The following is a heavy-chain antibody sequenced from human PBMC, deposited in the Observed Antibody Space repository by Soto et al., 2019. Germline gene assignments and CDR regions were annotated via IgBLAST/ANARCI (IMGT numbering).Heavy chain of an antibody. D-gene: IGHD6-6*01. J-gene: IGHJ4*02. CDR3: VRALGAEEYSSLLSPYDY. V-gene: IGHV1-3*01. Sequence: GASVKVSCKASGYTFTSYAMHWVRQAPGQRLEWMGWINAGNGNTKYSQKFQGRVTITRDTSASTAYMELSSLRSEDTAVYYCVRALGAEEYSSLLSPYDYWVQGTLVTVSS. CDR1: GYTFTSYA. CDR2: INAGNGNT.